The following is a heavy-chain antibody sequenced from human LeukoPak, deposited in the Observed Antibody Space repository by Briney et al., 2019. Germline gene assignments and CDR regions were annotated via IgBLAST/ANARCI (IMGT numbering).Heavy chain of an antibody. Sequence: GGSLRLSCAASGFNFSSFGMLWVRQAPGEGLEWVAYIGYTGTNTYYADSVKGRFTISRDNSKNTVHLQMNSLRAADTALYSCARDITGKYYIAYWGQGTLVTVSS. D-gene: IGHD3-10*01. J-gene: IGHJ4*02. CDR2: IGYTGTNT. V-gene: IGHV3-30*02. CDR1: GFNFSSFG. CDR3: ARDITGKYYIAY.